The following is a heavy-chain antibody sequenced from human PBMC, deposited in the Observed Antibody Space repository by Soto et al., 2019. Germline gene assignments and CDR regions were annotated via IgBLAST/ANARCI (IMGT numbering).Heavy chain of an antibody. V-gene: IGHV1-3*05. J-gene: IGHJ4*02. Sequence: QVQLVQSGAEEKKPGASVKVSCKASGYTFTSYAMHWVRQAPGQRLEWMGWINAGNGNTKYSQKFQGRVTITRDTXAXTXXXXXXXXXXXXXAVXXXXRXXGYYLIDDYWGQGTLVTVSS. CDR3: XRXXGYYLIDDY. CDR2: INAGNGNT. CDR1: GYTFTSYA. D-gene: IGHD3-22*01.